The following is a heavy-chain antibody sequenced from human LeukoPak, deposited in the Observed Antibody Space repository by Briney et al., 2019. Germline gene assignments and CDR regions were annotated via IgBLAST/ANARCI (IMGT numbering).Heavy chain of an antibody. V-gene: IGHV3-33*01. J-gene: IGHJ4*02. Sequence: PGGSLRPSCAASGFTFSSYGMHWVRQAPGKGLEWVAVIWYDGSNKYYADSVKGRFTISRDNSKNTLYLQMNSLRAEDTAVYYCASLVDTAMAGGDYWGQGTLVTVSS. CDR3: ASLVDTAMAGGDY. D-gene: IGHD5-18*01. CDR2: IWYDGSNK. CDR1: GFTFSSYG.